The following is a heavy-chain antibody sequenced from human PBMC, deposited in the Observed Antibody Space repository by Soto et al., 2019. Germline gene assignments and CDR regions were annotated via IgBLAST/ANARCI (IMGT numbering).Heavy chain of an antibody. J-gene: IGHJ6*02. V-gene: IGHV4-30-4*01. CDR3: ARDREITFGGVIATDYYYYGMDV. D-gene: IGHD3-16*02. Sequence: SETLSLTCTVSGGSISSGDYYWSWIRQPPGKGLEWIGYIYYSGSTYYNPSLKSRVTISVDTSKNQFSLKLSSVTAADTAVYYCARDREITFGGVIATDYYYYGMDVWGQGTSVTVSS. CDR2: IYYSGST. CDR1: GGSISSGDYY.